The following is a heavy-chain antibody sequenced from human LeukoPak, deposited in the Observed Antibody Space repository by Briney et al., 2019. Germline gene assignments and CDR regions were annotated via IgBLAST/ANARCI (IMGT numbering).Heavy chain of an antibody. J-gene: IGHJ4*02. CDR2: ISYDGSNK. V-gene: IGHV3-30*18. CDR3: AKGGGDPLLDY. D-gene: IGHD4-17*01. CDR1: GFTFSSYG. Sequence: GGSLRLSCAASGFTFSSYGMHWVRQAPGKGLERVAVISYDGSNKYYADSVKGRFTISRDNSKNTLYLQMNSLRAEDTAVYYCAKGGGDPLLDYWGQGTLVTVSS.